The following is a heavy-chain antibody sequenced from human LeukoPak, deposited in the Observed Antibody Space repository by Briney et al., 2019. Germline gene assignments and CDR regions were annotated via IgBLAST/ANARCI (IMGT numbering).Heavy chain of an antibody. Sequence: PGGSLRLSCAASGFTFSSYAMSWVRQAPGKGLEWVSAISGSGGSTYYADSVKGRFTISRDNSKNTLYLQMNSLRVEDTAVYYCAKEGTHTQGYDFVWGSWPPNPFFDYWGQGTLVTVSS. CDR2: ISGSGGST. J-gene: IGHJ4*02. D-gene: IGHD3-16*01. CDR1: GFTFSSYA. CDR3: AKEGTHTQGYDFVWGSWPPNPFFDY. V-gene: IGHV3-23*01.